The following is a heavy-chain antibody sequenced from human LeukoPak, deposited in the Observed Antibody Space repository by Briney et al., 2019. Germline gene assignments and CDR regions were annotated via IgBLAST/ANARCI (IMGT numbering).Heavy chain of an antibody. J-gene: IGHJ4*02. Sequence: GGSLRLSCAASGFTFSSHWMHWVRQAPGKGLVWVSRINSDGSTTTYADSVKGRFTISRDNANNTLYLQMSSLRAEDTAVYYCARDSFDTMIAAYYFDYWGQGTLVTVSS. CDR3: ARDSFDTMIAAYYFDY. V-gene: IGHV3-74*01. CDR1: GFTFSSHW. CDR2: INSDGSTT. D-gene: IGHD3-22*01.